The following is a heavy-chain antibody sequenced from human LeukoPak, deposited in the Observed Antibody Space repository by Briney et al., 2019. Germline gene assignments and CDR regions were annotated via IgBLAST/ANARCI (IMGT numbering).Heavy chain of an antibody. Sequence: GGSLRLSCTVSGFTVSSNSMSWVRQAPGKGLEWVSFIYSDNTHYSDSVKGRFTISKDNSMNTLYLQMSSLRVADTAVYYCARVGLVAAGTVDSWGQGTLVAVSS. CDR2: IYSDNT. CDR1: GFTVSSNS. D-gene: IGHD6-13*01. V-gene: IGHV3-53*01. CDR3: ARVGLVAAGTVDS. J-gene: IGHJ4*02.